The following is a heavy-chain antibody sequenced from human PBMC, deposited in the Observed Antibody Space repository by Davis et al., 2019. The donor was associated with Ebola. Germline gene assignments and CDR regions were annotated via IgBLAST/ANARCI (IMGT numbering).Heavy chain of an antibody. J-gene: IGHJ4*02. CDR3: AKDVYGDSSVYYFDY. Sequence: PGGSLRLSCAASGFTFSSYAMHWVRQAPGKGLEWVAVISYDGSNKYYADSVKGRFTISRDNSKNTLYLQMNSLRAEDTALYYCAKDVYGDSSVYYFDYWGQGTLVTVSS. D-gene: IGHD4-17*01. CDR1: GFTFSSYA. V-gene: IGHV3-30*04. CDR2: ISYDGSNK.